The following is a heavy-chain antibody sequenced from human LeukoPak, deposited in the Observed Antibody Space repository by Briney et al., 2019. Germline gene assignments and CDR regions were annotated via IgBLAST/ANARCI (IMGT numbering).Heavy chain of an antibody. CDR3: AKNGDRGAYCSGGSCYPYYYYYIDV. V-gene: IGHV3-23*01. CDR1: GCTFMKYS. J-gene: IGHJ6*03. D-gene: IGHD2-15*01. CDR2: ISGTGGTT. Sequence: GVPLRLCCTASGCTFMKYSMSCVRQAPEKGLEWVSAISGTGGTTYYADSVKGRFTISRDNSKNTLYLQMNSLRAEDTAVYYCAKNGDRGAYCSGGSCYPYYYYYIDVWGKGTTVTISS.